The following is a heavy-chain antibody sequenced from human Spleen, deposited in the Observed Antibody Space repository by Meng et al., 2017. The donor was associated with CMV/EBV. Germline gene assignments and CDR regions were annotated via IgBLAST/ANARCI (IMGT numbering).Heavy chain of an antibody. J-gene: IGHJ4*02. CDR3: ARGTHSFHD. D-gene: IGHD4-11*01. Sequence: GSLRLSCSVSGGSIRTYYWSWLRQSPGKGLEWIANVYYTGGSNYNPSLKSRVTISVDTSKNQFSLKVNSLTAADTAVYYCARGTHSFHDWGQGTLVTVSS. CDR2: VYYTGGS. CDR1: GGSIRTYY. V-gene: IGHV4-59*01.